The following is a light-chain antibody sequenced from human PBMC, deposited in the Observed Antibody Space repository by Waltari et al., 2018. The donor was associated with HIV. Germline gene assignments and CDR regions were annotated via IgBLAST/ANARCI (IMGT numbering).Light chain of an antibody. J-gene: IGLJ2*01. CDR2: DYN. V-gene: IGLV1-51*01. Sequence: QSVLTQPPSVSAAPGQKVTISCSGSSSNIGNNYVSWYQQLPGTAPKLLIYDYNNRPAGIPDRFSGSKSGTSATLGITGLQTGDEADYFCATWDSSLSAGVFGGGTKLTVL. CDR3: ATWDSSLSAGV. CDR1: SSNIGNNY.